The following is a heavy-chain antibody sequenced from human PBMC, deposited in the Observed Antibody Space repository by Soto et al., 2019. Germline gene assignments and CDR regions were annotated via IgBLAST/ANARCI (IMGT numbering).Heavy chain of an antibody. Sequence: GGSLRLSCRTSGFSFSNFAMSWVRQAPGKGLEWVSGISGGSTITDYADSVRGRFTVSRDNSKGTLYLQLSSLRVGDAAIYFCAKGHDDYIDMYIDSWGQGALVTVSS. CDR3: AKGHDDYIDMYIDS. J-gene: IGHJ4*02. D-gene: IGHD4-17*01. CDR2: ISGGSTIT. CDR1: GFSFSNFA. V-gene: IGHV3-23*01.